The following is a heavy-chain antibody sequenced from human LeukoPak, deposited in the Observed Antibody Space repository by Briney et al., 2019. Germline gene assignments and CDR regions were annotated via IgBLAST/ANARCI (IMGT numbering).Heavy chain of an antibody. D-gene: IGHD1-26*01. V-gene: IGHV4-34*01. J-gene: IGHJ4*02. CDR3: AGRSGSGYYFDY. CDR2: INHSGST. Sequence: SETLSLTCAVYGGSFSGYYRSWIRQPPGKGLEWIGEINHSGSTNYNPSLKSRVTISVDTSKNQFSLKLSSVTAADTAVYYCAGRSGSGYYFDYWGQGTLVTVSS. CDR1: GGSFSGYY.